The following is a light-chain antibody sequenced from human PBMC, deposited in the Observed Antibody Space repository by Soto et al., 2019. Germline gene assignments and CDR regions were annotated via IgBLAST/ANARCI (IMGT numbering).Light chain of an antibody. CDR3: QQYRT. V-gene: IGKV1-33*01. CDR2: DAS. CDR1: QDISNY. Sequence: DLQMSQAPYSLSASVGDRVTITCQASQDISNYLNWYQQKPGKAPKLLIYDASNLETGVPSRFSGSGSGTDFTFTISSLQPEDIATYYCQQYRTFGPGTKVDIK. J-gene: IGKJ3*01.